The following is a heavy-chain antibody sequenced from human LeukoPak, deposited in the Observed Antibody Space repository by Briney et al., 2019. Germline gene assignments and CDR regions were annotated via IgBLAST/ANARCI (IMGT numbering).Heavy chain of an antibody. CDR2: INHSGST. D-gene: IGHD2-2*01. CDR3: ARVGRRYCSSTSCNHQRNWFDP. CDR1: GGPFSGYY. J-gene: IGHJ5*02. V-gene: IGHV4-34*01. Sequence: SETLTLTCAVYGGPFSGYYSRWIRQPPAKDLEWIGEINHSGSTNYNPSLKSRLTISVDTSKNQFSLKLSSVTAADTAVYYCARVGRRYCSSTSCNHQRNWFDPWGQGTLVTVSS.